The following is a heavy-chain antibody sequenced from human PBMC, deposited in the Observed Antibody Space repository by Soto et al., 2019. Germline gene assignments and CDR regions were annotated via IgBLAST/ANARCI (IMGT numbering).Heavy chain of an antibody. J-gene: IGHJ4*02. CDR1: GFTFSSYD. D-gene: IGHD4-17*01. Sequence: AGGSLRLSCAASGFTFSSYDMHWVRQATGKGLEWVSAIGTAGDTYYPGSVKGRFTISRDNSKNTLYLQMNSLRAEDTAVYYCAKDKVTTISSFDNWGQGTLVTVSS. CDR2: IGTAGDT. CDR3: AKDKVTTISSFDN. V-gene: IGHV3-13*01.